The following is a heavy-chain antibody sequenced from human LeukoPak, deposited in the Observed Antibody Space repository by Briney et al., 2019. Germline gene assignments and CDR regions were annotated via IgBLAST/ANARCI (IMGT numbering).Heavy chain of an antibody. CDR3: AGGRVLLAFDS. CDR2: IYYSGST. V-gene: IGHV4-59*01. D-gene: IGHD2-15*01. J-gene: IGHJ4*02. Sequence: SETLSLTCTVSGGSISSYYCGWIRQPPGKGLEWIGYIYYSGSTNYNPSLKSRVSISVDTSKNQFSLKLSSVTAADTAVYYCAGGRVLLAFDSWGQGTLLTVSS. CDR1: GGSISSYY.